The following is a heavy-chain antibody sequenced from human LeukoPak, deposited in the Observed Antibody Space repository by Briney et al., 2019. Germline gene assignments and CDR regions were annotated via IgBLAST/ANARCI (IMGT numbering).Heavy chain of an antibody. CDR1: GGSISSYY. D-gene: IGHD2-2*01. V-gene: IGHV4-59*08. CDR2: IHYSGST. Sequence: SETLSLTCTVSGGSISSYYWSWIRQPPGKGLEWIGYIHYSGSTNYNPFLKSRVTISVDTSKNQFSLKLSSVTAADTAVYYCARHRCSSASCYVSYYYYYYMDVWGKGTTVTVSS. CDR3: ARHRCSSASCYVSYYYYYYMDV. J-gene: IGHJ6*03.